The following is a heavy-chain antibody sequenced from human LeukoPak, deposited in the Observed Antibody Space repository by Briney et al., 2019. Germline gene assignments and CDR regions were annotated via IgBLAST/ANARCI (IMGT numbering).Heavy chain of an antibody. Sequence: GGSLRLSCSASGLTFPSYALHWVRQAPGKGLEYVSAISTTGSRTYYADSLKGRFTISRDNSKNTLYLQMSSLRTEDTAVYYCVKDLSGRYSFDYWGQGALVTVSS. D-gene: IGHD1-26*01. CDR1: GLTFPSYA. V-gene: IGHV3-64D*09. J-gene: IGHJ4*02. CDR3: VKDLSGRYSFDY. CDR2: ISTTGSRT.